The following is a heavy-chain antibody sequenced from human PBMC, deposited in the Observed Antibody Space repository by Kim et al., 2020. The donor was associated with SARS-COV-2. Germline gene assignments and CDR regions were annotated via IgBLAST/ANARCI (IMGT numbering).Heavy chain of an antibody. D-gene: IGHD3-22*01. CDR3: ARAPVTMIVAEYFDY. CDR2: ISSSSRYI. J-gene: IGHJ4*02. V-gene: IGHV3-21*01. Sequence: GGSLRLSCAASGFTFSSYSMNWVRQAPGKGLEWVSAISSSSRYIYYADSVKGRFTISRDNAKNSLYLQMNSLRAEDTAVYYCARAPVTMIVAEYFDYWGQGALGTVSS. CDR1: GFTFSSYS.